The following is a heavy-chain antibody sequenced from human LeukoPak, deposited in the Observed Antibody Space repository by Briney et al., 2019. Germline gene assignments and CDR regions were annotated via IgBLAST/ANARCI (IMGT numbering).Heavy chain of an antibody. CDR3: ARGTRHGIVGAIITYFDY. CDR1: GFTFSSYA. Sequence: GGSLRLSCAASGFTFSSYAMHWVRQAPGKGLEYVSAISSNGGSTYYANSVNGRFTISRDNSKNTLFLQMGSLIPEDMAVYFCARGTRHGIVGAIITYFDYWGQGTLVTVSS. V-gene: IGHV3-64*01. D-gene: IGHD1-26*01. J-gene: IGHJ4*02. CDR2: ISSNGGST.